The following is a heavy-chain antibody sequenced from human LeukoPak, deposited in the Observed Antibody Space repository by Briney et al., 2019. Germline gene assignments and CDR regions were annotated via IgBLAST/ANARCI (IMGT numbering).Heavy chain of an antibody. CDR1: GDSVSSNSAA. J-gene: IGHJ4*02. Sequence: SQTLSLTCAISGDSVSSNSAAWNWIKQSPSRGLEWLRRTYYRSKWYNDYAVSVKSRITINPDTSKNQFSLQLNSVTPEGTAVYYCAREGYSSGWDDLAGWGQGTLVTVSS. CDR2: TYYRSKWYN. CDR3: AREGYSSGWDDLAG. D-gene: IGHD6-19*01. V-gene: IGHV6-1*01.